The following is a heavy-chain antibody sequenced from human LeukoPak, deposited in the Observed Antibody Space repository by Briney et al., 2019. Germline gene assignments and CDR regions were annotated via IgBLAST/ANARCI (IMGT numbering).Heavy chain of an antibody. CDR3: ASGFLEWLLDY. J-gene: IGHJ4*02. CDR2: ISGSGGST. D-gene: IGHD3-3*01. V-gene: IGHV3-23*01. Sequence: GGSLRLSCAASGFTFSSYAMSWVRQAPGKGLEWVSAISGSGGSTYYADSVKGRFTISGDNSKNTLYLQMNSLRAEDTAVYYYASGFLEWLLDYWGQGTLVTVSS. CDR1: GFTFSSYA.